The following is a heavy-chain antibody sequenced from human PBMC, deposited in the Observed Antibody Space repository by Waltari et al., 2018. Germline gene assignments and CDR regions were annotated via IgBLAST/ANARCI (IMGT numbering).Heavy chain of an antibody. Sequence: QVQLVESGGGVVQPGGSLRLSCAASGFTFSSYGMHWVRQAPGKGLEWGAFLRYDGSNKYYADSVKGRFTISRDNSKNTLYLQMNSLRAEDTAVYYCAKGREAAAAGTWVDYWGQGTLVTVSS. CDR3: AKGREAAAAGTWVDY. D-gene: IGHD6-13*01. V-gene: IGHV3-30*02. J-gene: IGHJ4*02. CDR2: LRYDGSNK. CDR1: GFTFSSYG.